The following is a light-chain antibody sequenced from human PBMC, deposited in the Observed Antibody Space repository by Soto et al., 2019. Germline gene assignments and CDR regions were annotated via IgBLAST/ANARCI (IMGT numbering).Light chain of an antibody. CDR3: QQYNNWPPWT. Sequence: EIVMTQSPATLSVSRGERATLSCRASQSVSSNLAWYQQEPGQAPRLLIYGASTRATGIPARFSGSGSETEFTLTISSLQSEDYAVYYCQQYNNWPPWTFGQGTKVEIK. CDR2: GAS. J-gene: IGKJ1*01. CDR1: QSVSSN. V-gene: IGKV3D-15*01.